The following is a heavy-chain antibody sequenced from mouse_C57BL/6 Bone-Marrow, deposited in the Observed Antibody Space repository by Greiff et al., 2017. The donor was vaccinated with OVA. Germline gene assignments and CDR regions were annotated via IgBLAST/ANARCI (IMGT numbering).Heavy chain of an antibody. CDR2: INPNYGTT. D-gene: IGHD1-1*01. CDR3: ARTLYYYGSLHWYFDV. Sequence: EVQLLQSGPELVKPGASVKISCTASGYSFTDYNMNWVKQSNGKSLEWIGVINPNYGTTSYNQKFKGKVTLSVDQSSSTAYMQLNSLTSEDSAVYYCARTLYYYGSLHWYFDVWGTGTTVTVSS. V-gene: IGHV1-39*01. CDR1: GYSFTDYN. J-gene: IGHJ1*03.